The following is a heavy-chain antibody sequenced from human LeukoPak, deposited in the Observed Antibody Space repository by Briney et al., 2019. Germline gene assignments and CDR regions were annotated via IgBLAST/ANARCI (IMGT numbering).Heavy chain of an antibody. CDR2: MNPNSGNT. Sequence: ASVKVSCKASGGTFSSYAINWVRQATGQGLEWMGWMNPNSGNTGYAQEFQGRVTMTRNTSISTAYMELSSLRSEDTAVYYCARGGETYYYGSGSYPPDYWGQGTLVTVSS. CDR3: ARGGETYYYGSGSYPPDY. CDR1: GGTFSSYA. J-gene: IGHJ4*02. V-gene: IGHV1-8*02. D-gene: IGHD3-10*01.